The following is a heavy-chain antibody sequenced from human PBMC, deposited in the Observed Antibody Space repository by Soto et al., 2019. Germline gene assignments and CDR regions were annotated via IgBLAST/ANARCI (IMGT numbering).Heavy chain of an antibody. CDR1: GGSISTYY. V-gene: IGHV4-59*08. CDR2: IFYTGST. J-gene: IGHJ2*01. Sequence: QVQLQESGPGLVKPSETLSLTCPVSGGSISTYYWSWIRQPPGKGLEWIGYIFYTGSTNYNPSLKSRVTIAVDTSKNQFSLKLDSVTAADTAVYYCARGQRVPAPDWDFDLWGRGTLVTVSS. D-gene: IGHD2-2*01. CDR3: ARGQRVPAPDWDFDL.